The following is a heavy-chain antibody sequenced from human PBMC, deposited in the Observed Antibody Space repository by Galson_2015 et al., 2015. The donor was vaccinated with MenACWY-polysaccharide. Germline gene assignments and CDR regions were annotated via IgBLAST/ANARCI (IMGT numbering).Heavy chain of an antibody. D-gene: IGHD2-15*01. CDR2: IGGSGTT. V-gene: IGHV3-23*01. Sequence: SLRLSCAASGFTFTNYAMNWVRQAPGKGLEWVSSIGGSGTTYYADSVKGRFTISRDNSKNMVHLQMNSLRAEDKAIYYCAKANSGGICTSGWACWFDPWGQGSLVIVSS. J-gene: IGHJ5*02. CDR1: GFTFTNYA. CDR3: AKANSGGICTSGWACWFDP.